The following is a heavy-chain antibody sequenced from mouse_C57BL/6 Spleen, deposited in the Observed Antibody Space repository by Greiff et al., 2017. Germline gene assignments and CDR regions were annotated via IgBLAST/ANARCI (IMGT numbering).Heavy chain of an antibody. CDR1: GFSLTSYG. V-gene: IGHV2-3*01. D-gene: IGHD2-3*01. CDR3: ANPHDGYYGDSMDY. CDR2: IWGDGST. Sequence: QVQLQQSGPGLVAPSQSLSITCTVSGFSLTSYGVSWVRQPPGQGLEWLGVIWGDGSTNYHSALISSLSISKDNYKSQVFIKLYSLQTDDTSTYSCANPHDGYYGDSMDYWGQGTSVTVSS. J-gene: IGHJ4*01.